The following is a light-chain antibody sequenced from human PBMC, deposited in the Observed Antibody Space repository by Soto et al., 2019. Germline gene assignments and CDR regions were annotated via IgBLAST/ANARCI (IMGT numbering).Light chain of an antibody. CDR3: QQSYNTPLT. CDR2: GAS. Sequence: DIQLTQSPFFLSASVGDRVTISCRASQAIYSYLAWYQQKPGKAPKLLIFGASKLQSGVPSRFSGSGSGTEFTLTISSLQPEDFATYYCQQSYNTPLTFGQGTKVEIK. CDR1: QAIYSY. J-gene: IGKJ1*01. V-gene: IGKV1-9*01.